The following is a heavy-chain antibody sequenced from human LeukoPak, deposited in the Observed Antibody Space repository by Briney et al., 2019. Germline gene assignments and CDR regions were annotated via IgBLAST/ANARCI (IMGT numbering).Heavy chain of an antibody. CDR3: ARDINWGQVDY. CDR2: INGDGSAT. D-gene: IGHD7-27*01. CDR1: GFTFSGHW. V-gene: IGHV3-74*01. J-gene: IGHJ4*02. Sequence: GGSLRLSCAASGFTFSGHWMYWLRQAPGKGLAWVSRINGDGSATNYADSMEGRFTISRDNANNIVYLQMNSLREDDTAIYYCARDINWGQVDYWGQGTLVTVSS.